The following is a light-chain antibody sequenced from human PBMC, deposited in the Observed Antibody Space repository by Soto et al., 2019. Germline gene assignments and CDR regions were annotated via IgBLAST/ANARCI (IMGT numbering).Light chain of an antibody. CDR3: QQYSAYWT. J-gene: IGKJ1*01. V-gene: IGKV1-5*03. CDR2: EAS. Sequence: DIQMTQSPSTLSASVADRVTITCRASQTISPWLAWYQQKPGKAPKLLIYEASILESGVPSRFSGSGSGTEFTLTISSLQPDDFATYYCQQYSAYWTFGQGTKVEIQ. CDR1: QTISPW.